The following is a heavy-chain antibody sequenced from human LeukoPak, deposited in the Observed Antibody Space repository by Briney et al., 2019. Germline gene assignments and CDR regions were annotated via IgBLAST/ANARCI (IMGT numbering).Heavy chain of an antibody. J-gene: IGHJ6*02. CDR3: ARQAGARLRYHHCMDV. CDR2: IFYTGST. Sequence: PSETLSLTCTVSDGSISSYYWSWVRQPPGKGLKWIGYIFYTGSTNYNPSLNSRVTISVDTSTNQFSLTLSSVSAADTAVYYCARQAGARLRYHHCMDVWGQGTTVTVSS. V-gene: IGHV4-59*08. CDR1: DGSISSYY. D-gene: IGHD2-2*01.